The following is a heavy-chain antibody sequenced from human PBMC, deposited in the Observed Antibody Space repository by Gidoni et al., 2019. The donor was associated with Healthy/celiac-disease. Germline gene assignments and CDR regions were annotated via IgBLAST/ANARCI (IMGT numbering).Heavy chain of an antibody. D-gene: IGHD4-4*01. V-gene: IGHV3-9*01. J-gene: IGHJ6*02. CDR3: AKADYNYYYYGMDV. CDR2: ISWNSGSI. CDR1: GFNCDDYA. Sequence: AASGFNCDDYAMHWVRHAPGKGLEWVSVISWNSGSIGYADSVKGRFTISRDNAKNSLYLQMNSLRAADTALYYCAKADYNYYYYGMDVWGQGTTVTVSS.